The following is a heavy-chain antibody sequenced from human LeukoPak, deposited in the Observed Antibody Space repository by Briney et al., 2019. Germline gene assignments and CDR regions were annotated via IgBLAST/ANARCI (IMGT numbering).Heavy chain of an antibody. D-gene: IGHD4-17*01. CDR3: AREGSYGDYAY. V-gene: IGHV3-7*01. J-gene: IGHJ4*02. CDR1: GFTFSSYW. Sequence: GGSLRLSCTVSGFTFSSYWMSWVRQAPGKGLEWVANIKQDGSEKYYVDSVKGRFTISRDNAKNSLYLQMNSLRAEDTAVYYCAREGSYGDYAYWGQGTLVTVSS. CDR2: IKQDGSEK.